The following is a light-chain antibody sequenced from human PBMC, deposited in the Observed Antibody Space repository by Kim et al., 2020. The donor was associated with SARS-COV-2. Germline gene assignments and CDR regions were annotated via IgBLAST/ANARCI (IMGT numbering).Light chain of an antibody. CDR2: QDS. CDR3: QAWDSSTGV. V-gene: IGLV3-1*01. CDR1: NLGDKY. Sequence: SYELTQPPSVSVSPGQTASITCSGDNLGDKYACWYQQKPGQSPVLVIYQDSKRPSGIPERFSGSNSGNTATLTISGTQAVDEADYYCQAWDSSTGVFGGGTKVTVL. J-gene: IGLJ1*01.